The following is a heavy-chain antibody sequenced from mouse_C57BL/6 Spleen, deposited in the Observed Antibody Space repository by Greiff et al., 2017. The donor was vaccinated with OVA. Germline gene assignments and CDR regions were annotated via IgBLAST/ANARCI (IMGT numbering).Heavy chain of an antibody. CDR3: TRGDSSSWYFDG. CDR2: ISSGRDYI. D-gene: IGHD1-1*01. Sequence: EVLLVESGEGLVKPGGSLKLSCAASGFTFSSYAMSWVRQTPEKGLEWVAYISSGRDYIYYADTVKGRFTISRDNARNTLYLQMSSLKSEDTAMYYCTRGDSSSWYFDGWGTGTTVTVAS. CDR1: GFTFSSYA. V-gene: IGHV5S21*01. J-gene: IGHJ1*03.